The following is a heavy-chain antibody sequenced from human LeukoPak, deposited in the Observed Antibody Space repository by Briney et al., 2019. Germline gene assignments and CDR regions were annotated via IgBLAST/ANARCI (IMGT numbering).Heavy chain of an antibody. CDR2: ITSSGSTI. Sequence: GGSLRLSCAASGFTFSTYEMNWVRQPPGKGLEWVSYITSSGSTIYYADSAKGRFTISRDNVKNSLYLQMNSLRAEDTAVYYCARGTGEVGTITDAFDIWGQGTMVTVSS. J-gene: IGHJ3*02. CDR3: ARGTGEVGTITDAFDI. CDR1: GFTFSTYE. D-gene: IGHD1-14*01. V-gene: IGHV3-48*03.